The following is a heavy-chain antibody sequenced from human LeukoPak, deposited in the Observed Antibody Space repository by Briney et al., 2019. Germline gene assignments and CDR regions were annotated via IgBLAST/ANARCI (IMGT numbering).Heavy chain of an antibody. CDR3: AKDSSGSYSDTFDY. D-gene: IGHD1-26*01. Sequence: QPGGSLRLSCAASGFTFSSYGMHGVRQAPGKGLEWVSAISGSGGSTYYADSVKGRFTISRDNSKNTLYLQMNSLRAEDTAVYYCAKDSSGSYSDTFDYWGQGTLVTVSS. J-gene: IGHJ4*02. CDR2: ISGSGGST. V-gene: IGHV3-23*01. CDR1: GFTFSSYG.